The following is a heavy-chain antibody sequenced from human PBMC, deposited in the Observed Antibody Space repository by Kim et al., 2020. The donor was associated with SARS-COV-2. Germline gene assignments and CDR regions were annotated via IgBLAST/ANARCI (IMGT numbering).Heavy chain of an antibody. Sequence: SETLSLTCTVSGGSINSSSYYWGWIRQPPGKGLEWIGSIYYSGSTYYNPSLQSRVTISVDTSKNQFSLKLTSVTAVDTAVYYCATYGGYWGQGTLVTVSS. V-gene: IGHV4-39*01. CDR1: GGSINSSSYY. D-gene: IGHD3-10*01. CDR2: IYYSGST. J-gene: IGHJ4*02. CDR3: ATYGGY.